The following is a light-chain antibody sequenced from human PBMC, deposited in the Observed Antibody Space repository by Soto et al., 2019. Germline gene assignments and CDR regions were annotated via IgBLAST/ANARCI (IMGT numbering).Light chain of an antibody. CDR2: EVT. CDR1: SSEVGSYNL. J-gene: IGLJ1*01. Sequence: QSVLTQPASVSGSPGRSITIYCTGTSSEVGSYNLVSWYQHHPGKAPKLMISEVTNRPSGVSDRFSGSKSGNTASLTISGLQAEDEADYYCSSFTSRFTFVFGTGTKLTVL. V-gene: IGLV2-14*02. CDR3: SSFTSRFTFV.